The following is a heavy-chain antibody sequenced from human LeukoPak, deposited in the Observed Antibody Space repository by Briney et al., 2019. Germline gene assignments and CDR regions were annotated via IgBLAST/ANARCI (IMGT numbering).Heavy chain of an antibody. J-gene: IGHJ5*02. CDR3: AKDYGAYSSSSGGYNWFDP. D-gene: IGHD6-6*01. V-gene: IGHV3-23*01. CDR2: ISGSGGST. Sequence: PGGSLRLSCAASGFTFSSYAMSWVRQAPGKGLEWVSAISGSGGSTYYADSVKGRFTISRDNSKNTLYLQMNSLRAEDTAVYYCAKDYGAYSSSSGGYNWFDPWGQGTLVTVSS. CDR1: GFTFSSYA.